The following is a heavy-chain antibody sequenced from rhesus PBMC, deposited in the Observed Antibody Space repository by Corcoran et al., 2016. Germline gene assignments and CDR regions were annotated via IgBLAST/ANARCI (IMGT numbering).Heavy chain of an antibody. CDR3: ARRYIAGTTNFYDY. J-gene: IGHJ4*01. CDR2: IYGSSGST. Sequence: QVQLQESGPGLVKPSEPLSLTRAVSGGSISGGYDWRWIRQPPGNGLEWIGYIYGSSGSTNYNPSLKNRVTISKDTSKNQFSLKLSSVTAADTAVYYCARRYIAGTTNFYDYWGQGVMVTVSS. D-gene: IGHD1-20*01. V-gene: IGHV4-76*01. CDR1: GGSISGGYD.